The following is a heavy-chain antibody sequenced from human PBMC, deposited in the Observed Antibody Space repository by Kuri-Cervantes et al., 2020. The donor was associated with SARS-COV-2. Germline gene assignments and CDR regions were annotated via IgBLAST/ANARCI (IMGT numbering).Heavy chain of an antibody. CDR3: ARDVCSGGSCYHYYIDV. V-gene: IGHV1-2*02. J-gene: IGHJ6*03. D-gene: IGHD2-15*01. Sequence: ASVHVSRQDSGYTFTGYYMHWVRQAPGQGLEWMGWINPNSGGTNYAQKFQGRVTMTRDTSISTAYMELSRLRFDDTAVYYCARDVCSGGSCYHYYIDVWGKGTTVTVSS. CDR2: INPNSGGT. CDR1: GYTFTGYY.